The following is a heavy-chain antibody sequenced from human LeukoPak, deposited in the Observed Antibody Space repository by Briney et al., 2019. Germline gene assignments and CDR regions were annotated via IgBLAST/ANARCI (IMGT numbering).Heavy chain of an antibody. J-gene: IGHJ4*02. D-gene: IGHD4-17*01. Sequence: SETLSLTCSVSGDSIRTYYWSWIRQPPGKGLEWIGYIIDTGSTNYKPSLKTRLTMSVDTSKNQFSLKLSSVTAADTAVYYCARLSTVTTSFDYWGQGTLVTVSS. CDR3: ARLSTVTTSFDY. CDR1: GDSIRTYY. CDR2: IIDTGST. V-gene: IGHV4-59*12.